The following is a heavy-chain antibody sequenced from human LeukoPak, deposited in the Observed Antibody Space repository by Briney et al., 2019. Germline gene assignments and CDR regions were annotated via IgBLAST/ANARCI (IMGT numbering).Heavy chain of an antibody. V-gene: IGHV1-46*01. J-gene: IGHJ4*02. CDR2: INPRGDAT. CDR1: GNTFIGYW. D-gene: IGHD3-3*01. CDR3: ARHKGYDFWSGYSYYFDY. Sequence: ASVKVSCKASGNTFIGYWIHWVRQAPGQGLEWMGAINPRGDATIGAQKFQGRVTITADESTSTAYMELSSLRSEDTAVYYCARHKGYDFWSGYSYYFDYWGQGTLVTVSS.